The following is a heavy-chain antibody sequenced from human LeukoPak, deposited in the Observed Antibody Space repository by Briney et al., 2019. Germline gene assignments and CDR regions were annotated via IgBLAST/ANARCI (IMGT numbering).Heavy chain of an antibody. V-gene: IGHV3-53*01. Sequence: GGSLRLSCAASGFTVSSNYMSWVRQAPGKGLEWVSVIYSGGSTYYADSVKGRFTISRDNSKNTLYLQMNSLRAEDTAVYYCARDRYCSGGSCQPFDYWGQGTLVTASS. J-gene: IGHJ4*02. CDR2: IYSGGST. CDR1: GFTVSSNY. D-gene: IGHD2-15*01. CDR3: ARDRYCSGGSCQPFDY.